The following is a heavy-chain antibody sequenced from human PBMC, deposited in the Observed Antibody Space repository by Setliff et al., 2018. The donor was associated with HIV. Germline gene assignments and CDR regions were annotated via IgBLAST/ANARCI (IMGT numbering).Heavy chain of an antibody. V-gene: IGHV4-34*01. D-gene: IGHD2-21*01. CDR2: ITHSGST. CDR1: GGSFRGDY. Sequence: SETLSLTCAVYGGSFRGDYCSWIRQPPGKGLEWIGEITHSGSTYYNPSLKSRVTISVDTSKNQFSLKLNSVTAADTAVYYCARLPRLYDMDVWGQGTTVTVSS. J-gene: IGHJ6*02. CDR3: ARLPRLYDMDV.